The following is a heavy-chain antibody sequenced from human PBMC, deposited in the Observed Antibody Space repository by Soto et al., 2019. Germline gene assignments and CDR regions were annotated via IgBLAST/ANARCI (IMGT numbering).Heavy chain of an antibody. J-gene: IGHJ4*02. CDR2: INAGNGNT. V-gene: IGHV1-3*01. CDR1: GYTFTSYA. CDR3: ARDDYGSGSFDC. D-gene: IGHD3-10*01. Sequence: GASVKVSCKASGYTFTSYAMHWVRQAPGQRLEWMGWINAGNGNTKYSQKFQGRVTITRDTSATTAYMELSSLRSEDTAVYYCARDDYGSGSFDCWGQGTLVTVSS.